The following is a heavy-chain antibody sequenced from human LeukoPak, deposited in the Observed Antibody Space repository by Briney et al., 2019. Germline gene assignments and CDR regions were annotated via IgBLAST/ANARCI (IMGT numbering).Heavy chain of an antibody. CDR1: GGTFSSYA. CDR3: ARDGSRDGYNYLYYYYYMDV. D-gene: IGHD5-24*01. Sequence: GASVKVSCKASGGTFSSYAISWVRQAPGQGLEWMGGIIPIFGTANYAQKFQGRVTITADESTSTAYMELSSLRSEDTAVYYCARDGSRDGYNYLYYYYYMDVWGKGTTVTVSS. V-gene: IGHV1-69*01. J-gene: IGHJ6*03. CDR2: IIPIFGTA.